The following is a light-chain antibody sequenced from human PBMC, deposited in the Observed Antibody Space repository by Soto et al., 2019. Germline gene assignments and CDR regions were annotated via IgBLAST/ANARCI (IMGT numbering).Light chain of an antibody. Sequence: QPVLTQSPSASASLGASVKLTCTLSSGHSSYAIAWLQQQPEKGPRYLMKLNSDGSHNKGDGIPDRFSGSSSGAERYLTISSLQSEDEADYYCQTWGTGIRVFGGGTKLTVL. V-gene: IGLV4-69*01. CDR3: QTWGTGIRV. CDR2: LNSDGSH. J-gene: IGLJ2*01. CDR1: SGHSSYA.